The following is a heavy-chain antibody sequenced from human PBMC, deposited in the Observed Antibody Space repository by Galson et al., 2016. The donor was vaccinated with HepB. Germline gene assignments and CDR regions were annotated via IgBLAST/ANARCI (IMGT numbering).Heavy chain of an antibody. CDR3: ARQSTFPVGAATSYGMDV. CDR1: GYNLDNSW. CDR2: IYPGDSET. Sequence: QSGAEVKKPGESLKISCKGSGYNLDNSWIAWVRQMPGKGLEWMGIIYPGDSETKYSPSFQGQVTMSVDKSIDTAYLQWGSLNASDTAMYYCARQSTFPVGAATSYGMDVWGQVTAVTVSS. D-gene: IGHD1-1*01. V-gene: IGHV5-51*01. J-gene: IGHJ6*02.